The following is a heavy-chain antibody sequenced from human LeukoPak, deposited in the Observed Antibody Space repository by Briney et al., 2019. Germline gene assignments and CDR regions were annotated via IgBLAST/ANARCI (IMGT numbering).Heavy chain of an antibody. CDR3: ARDCRDGYNFEYFDY. J-gene: IGHJ4*02. CDR1: GYTFTSYG. V-gene: IGHV1-69*05. CDR2: IIPVFGTA. Sequence: ASVKVSCKASGYTFTSYGISWVRQAPGQGLEWMGRIIPVFGTANYAQKFQGRVTITTDESTSTAYMELSSLRSEDTAVYYCARDCRDGYNFEYFDYWGQGTLVTVSS. D-gene: IGHD5-24*01.